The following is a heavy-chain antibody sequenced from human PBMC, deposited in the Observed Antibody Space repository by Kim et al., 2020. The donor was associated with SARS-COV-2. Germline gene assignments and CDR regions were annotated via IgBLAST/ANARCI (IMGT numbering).Heavy chain of an antibody. CDR1: GFTFSSHV. Sequence: GGSLRLSCAASGFTFSSHVMHWVRQAPGKGLEWVALISYDGSTQKYTDSVKGRFTVSRDNSNNTLFLQMNSLRPEDTAVYYSARNLVGDTDLGPWGQGTLVTVSS. CDR3: ARNLVGDTDLGP. CDR2: ISYDGSTQ. D-gene: IGHD1-26*01. J-gene: IGHJ5*02. V-gene: IGHV3-30*03.